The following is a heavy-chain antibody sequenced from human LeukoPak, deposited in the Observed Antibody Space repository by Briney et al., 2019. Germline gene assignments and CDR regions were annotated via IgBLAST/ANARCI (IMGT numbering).Heavy chain of an antibody. CDR3: AMLKVGATTMDY. J-gene: IGHJ4*02. V-gene: IGHV1-8*01. D-gene: IGHD1-26*01. CDR2: MNTNSGNT. Sequence: ASVKLSCNSSGYTFTSYDINWVRQATAQGLALMGWMNTNSGNTGYAQKFQGRVTMTRNTSISTAYMELSSLRSEDTAVYYCAMLKVGATTMDYWGQGTLVTVSS. CDR1: GYTFTSYD.